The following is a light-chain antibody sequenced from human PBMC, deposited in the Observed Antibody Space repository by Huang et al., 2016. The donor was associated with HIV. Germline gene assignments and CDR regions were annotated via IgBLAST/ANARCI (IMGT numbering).Light chain of an antibody. J-gene: IGKJ2*01. V-gene: IGKV1-5*03. CDR3: QQCYTSSYT. CDR2: QAS. CDR1: QSISSW. Sequence: DIQMTQSPSTLSASVGDRVTITCRASQSISSWLAWYQQKPGKAPKLLVYQASSLESGVPSRFSGSGSGSEFTLTISSLQPDDFATYFCQQCYTSSYTFGQGTKLEIK.